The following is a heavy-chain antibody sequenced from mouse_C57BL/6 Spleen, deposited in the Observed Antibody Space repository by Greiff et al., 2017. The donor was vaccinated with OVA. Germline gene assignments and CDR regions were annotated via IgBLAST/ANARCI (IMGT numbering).Heavy chain of an antibody. V-gene: IGHV1-69*01. D-gene: IGHD3-3*01. J-gene: IGHJ2*01. CDR1: GYTFTSYW. Sequence: QVQLQQPGAELVMPGASVKLSCKASGYTFTSYWMHWVKQRPGQGLEWIGEIDPSDSDTNYNQKFKGKSTLTVAKSSSTAYMQLSSLTSEDSAVYYCARGDFFDYWGQGTTLTVSS. CDR2: IDPSDSDT. CDR3: ARGDFFDY.